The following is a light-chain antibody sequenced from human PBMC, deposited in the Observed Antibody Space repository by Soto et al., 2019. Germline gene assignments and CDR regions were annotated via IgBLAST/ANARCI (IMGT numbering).Light chain of an antibody. CDR3: QQYLNTPFT. CDR1: QSVLYSSNNKNY. CDR2: WAS. Sequence: DVVMTQSPDSLAVSLGERATINCKSSQSVLYSSNNKNYLAWYQQRPGQPPKLLIYWASTRESGVPDRFSGSGSETDFTLTISSLQAEDVAVYYCQQYLNTPFTFGPGTKVEIK. J-gene: IGKJ3*01. V-gene: IGKV4-1*01.